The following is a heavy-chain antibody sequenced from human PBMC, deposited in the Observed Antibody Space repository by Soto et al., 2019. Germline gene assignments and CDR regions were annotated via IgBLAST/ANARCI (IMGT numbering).Heavy chain of an antibody. CDR2: IIPIFGTA. CDR1: GGTFSSYA. J-gene: IGHJ4*02. Sequence: SVKVSCKASGGTFSSYAISWVRQAPGQGLEWMGGIIPIFGTANYAQKFQGRVTITADKSTSTAYMELSSLRSEDTAVYYCATLGYCTNGVCYIVDYWGQGTQVTVSS. V-gene: IGHV1-69*06. D-gene: IGHD2-8*01. CDR3: ATLGYCTNGVCYIVDY.